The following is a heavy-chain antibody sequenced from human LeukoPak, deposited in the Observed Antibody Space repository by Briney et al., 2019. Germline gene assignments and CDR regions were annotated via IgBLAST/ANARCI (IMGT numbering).Heavy chain of an antibody. CDR3: ARGRLDN. V-gene: IGHV3-48*04. CDR1: GFTFSNYG. J-gene: IGHJ4*02. Sequence: GGSLRLSCAASGFTFSNYGMNWVRQAPGKGLEWASYVGGSSRTINYADSVKGRFTISRDNAKNSLYLQMNSLRAEDTAVYYCARGRLDNWGQGTLVTVSS. CDR2: VGGSSRTI.